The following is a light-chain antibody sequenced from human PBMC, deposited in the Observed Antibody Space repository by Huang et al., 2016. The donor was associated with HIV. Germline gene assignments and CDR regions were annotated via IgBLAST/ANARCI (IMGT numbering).Light chain of an antibody. J-gene: IGKJ4*01. V-gene: IGKV3-11*01. CDR2: DAS. CDR3: QQRSEWLT. CDR1: QSISTY. Sequence: EIVLTQSPATLSLSPGERATLSCRASQSISTYLAWYQPRPGQPPRPLIYDASKRAVGVPTRFSGRGSGTDFTLTISSLEPEDFAGYFCQQRSEWLTFGGGTRVDI.